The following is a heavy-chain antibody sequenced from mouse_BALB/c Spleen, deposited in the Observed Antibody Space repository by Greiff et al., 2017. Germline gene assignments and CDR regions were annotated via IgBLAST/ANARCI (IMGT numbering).Heavy chain of an antibody. CDR2: ISSGSSTI. CDR3: ARFGNYLYAMDY. D-gene: IGHD2-1*01. J-gene: IGHJ4*01. Sequence: EVQVVESGGGLVQPGGSRKLSCAASGFTFSSFGMHWVRQAPENGLEWVAYISSGSSTIYYADTVKGRFTISRDNPKNTLFLQMTSLRSEDTAMYYCARFGNYLYAMDYWGQGTSVTVSS. V-gene: IGHV5-17*02. CDR1: GFTFSSFG.